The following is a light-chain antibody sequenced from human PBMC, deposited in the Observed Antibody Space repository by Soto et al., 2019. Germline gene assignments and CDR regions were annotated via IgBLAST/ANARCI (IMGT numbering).Light chain of an antibody. CDR1: QSISSY. J-gene: IGKJ4*01. CDR3: QQSYSTPLT. Sequence: IQMTQSPSSLSASVVGRFTISFRASQSISSYLNWYQQKPGKAPKLLIYAASSLQSGVPSRFSGSGSGTDFTLTISSLQPEDFATYYCQQSYSTPLTFGGGTKVDI. CDR2: AAS. V-gene: IGKV1-39*01.